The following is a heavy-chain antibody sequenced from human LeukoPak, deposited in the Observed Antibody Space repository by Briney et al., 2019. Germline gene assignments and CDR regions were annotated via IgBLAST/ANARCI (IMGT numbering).Heavy chain of an antibody. Sequence: ASVKVSCKASGYIFTNYAMHWVRQAPGQRLEWMGWINAGNGNTKYSQKFQGRVTITRDTSASTAYMELSSLRSEDTAVYYCARGLIGNWFDPWGQGTLVTVSS. D-gene: IGHD2-21*01. CDR3: ARGLIGNWFDP. V-gene: IGHV1-3*01. CDR1: GYIFTNYA. CDR2: INAGNGNT. J-gene: IGHJ5*02.